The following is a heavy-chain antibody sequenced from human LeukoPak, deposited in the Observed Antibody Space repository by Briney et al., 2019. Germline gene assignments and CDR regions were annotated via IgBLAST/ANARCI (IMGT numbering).Heavy chain of an antibody. V-gene: IGHV3-23*01. Sequence: QTGGSLRLSCAASGFTFRSYGMSWVRQAPGKGLEWVSFISGTGISTYYADSVKGRFTISRDNSKNTLYVQMNSLRVEDMVIYYCAKLMRHMREDVYDIWGQGTKVTVSS. CDR2: ISGTGIST. CDR1: GFTFRSYG. J-gene: IGHJ3*02. D-gene: IGHD2-8*01. CDR3: AKLMRHMREDVYDI.